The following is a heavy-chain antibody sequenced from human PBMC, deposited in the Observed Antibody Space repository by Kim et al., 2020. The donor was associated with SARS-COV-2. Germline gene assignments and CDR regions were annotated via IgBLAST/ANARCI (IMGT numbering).Heavy chain of an antibody. CDR2: ISRGGNTV. J-gene: IGHJ5*02. CDR3: ARPGAPPYLYH. CDR1: GFTFSDFY. Sequence: GGSLRLSCAASGFTFSDFYMTWIRQAPGKGLEWVSNISRGGNTVYYADAVKGRFTISRDNAKNSLYLQMNVLRAEDTAASYCARPGAPPYLYHWGQGPL. D-gene: IGHD2-21*01. V-gene: IGHV3-11*04.